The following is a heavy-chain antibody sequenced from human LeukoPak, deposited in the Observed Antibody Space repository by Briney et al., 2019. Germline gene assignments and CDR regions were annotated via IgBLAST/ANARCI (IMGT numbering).Heavy chain of an antibody. CDR1: GFTFSAYS. CDR2: ISSTSGTM. V-gene: IGHV3-48*01. CDR3: AREVVVIATSSTDAFDI. D-gene: IGHD2-21*01. Sequence: RPGGSLRLSCAASGFTFSAYSMNWVRQAPGKGLEWVSYISSTSGTMYYTDSVKGRFTISRDNAKNSLYLQMNSLRAEDTAIYYCAREVVVIATSSTDAFDIWGQGTMVTVSS. J-gene: IGHJ3*02.